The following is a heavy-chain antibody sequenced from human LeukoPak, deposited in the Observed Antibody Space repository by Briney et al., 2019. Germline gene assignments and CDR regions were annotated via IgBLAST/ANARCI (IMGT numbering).Heavy chain of an antibody. CDR3: AKDAAGPEY. V-gene: IGHV3-23*01. D-gene: IGHD6-13*01. CDR2: ISGGGGST. Sequence: GGSLRLSCAASGFTFSSYVMNWVRQAPGKGLEWVSVISGGGGSTYYADSVKGRFTISRDNSKNTLFLQMNSLGAEDTAVYYCAKDAAGPEYWGQGTLVTVSS. CDR1: GFTFSSYV. J-gene: IGHJ4*02.